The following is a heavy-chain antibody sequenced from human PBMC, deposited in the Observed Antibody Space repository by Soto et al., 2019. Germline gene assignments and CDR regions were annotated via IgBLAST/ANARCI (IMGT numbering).Heavy chain of an antibody. V-gene: IGHV3-23*01. CDR3: ANLADSSVDYFDY. J-gene: IGHJ4*02. CDR1: GFTFSSYA. D-gene: IGHD6-19*01. Sequence: GGSLRLSCAASGFTFSSYAMSWVRQAPGKGLEWVSALTNSGGATYYADSVKGRFTISRDNSKNTLYLQMSSLRAEDTAVYYCANLADSSVDYFDYWGQGTLVTVSS. CDR2: LTNSGGAT.